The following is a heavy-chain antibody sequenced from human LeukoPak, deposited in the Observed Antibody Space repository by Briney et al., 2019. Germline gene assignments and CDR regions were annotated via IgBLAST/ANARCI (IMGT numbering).Heavy chain of an antibody. CDR3: AAEAPSYSSSSSYYYYGMDV. V-gene: IGHV4-61*01. J-gene: IGHJ6*02. CDR1: GGSVNSGNYF. D-gene: IGHD6-6*01. CDR2: IYYSLST. Sequence: SETLSLTCTVSGGSVNSGNYFWSWIRQPPGKQLEWIGCIYYSLSTHYNPSLKSRVTISVDTSKNQFSLKLSSVTAADTAVYYCAAEAPSYSSSSSYYYYGMDVWGQGTTVTVSS.